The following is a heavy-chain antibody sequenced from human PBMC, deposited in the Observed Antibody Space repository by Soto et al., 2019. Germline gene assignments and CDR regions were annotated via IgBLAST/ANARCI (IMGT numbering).Heavy chain of an antibody. CDR1: GFTFSSYA. CDR2: ISGSGGST. CDR3: AKEPPGGVAGTRNWFDP. V-gene: IGHV3-23*01. D-gene: IGHD6-19*01. Sequence: GGSLRLSCAASGFTFSSYAMSWVRQAPGKGLEWVSAISGSGGSTYYADSVKGRFTISRDNSKNTLYLQMNSLRAEDTAVYYCAKEPPGGVAGTRNWFDPWGQGTLVTVSS. J-gene: IGHJ5*02.